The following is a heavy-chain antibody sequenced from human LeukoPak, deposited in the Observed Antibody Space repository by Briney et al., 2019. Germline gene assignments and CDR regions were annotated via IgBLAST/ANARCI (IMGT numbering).Heavy chain of an antibody. J-gene: IGHJ4*02. V-gene: IGHV3-30*18. CDR2: ISYDGSNK. D-gene: IGHD5-12*01. CDR3: AKDVSRSGYDSVFDY. Sequence: GGSLRLSCAASGFSFSSYGMHWVRQAPGKGLEWVAVISYDGSNKYYADSVKGRFTISRDNSKNTLYLQMNSLRAEDTAVYYCAKDVSRSGYDSVFDYWGQGTLVTVSS. CDR1: GFSFSSYG.